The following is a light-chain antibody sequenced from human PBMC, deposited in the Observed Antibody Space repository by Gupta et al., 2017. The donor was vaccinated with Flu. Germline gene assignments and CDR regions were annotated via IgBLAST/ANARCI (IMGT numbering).Light chain of an antibody. J-gene: IGLJ3*02. CDR1: RSDVGGYNY. Sequence: QSALTQPRSVSESPGQSVTISCTGTRSDVGGYNYVSWYQHHPGKAPKLMIYDVNNRPSGVPDRFSGSKSGNTASLTISGLQAEDEADYYCCSYAGYYTFLFGGGTQLTVL. CDR3: CSYAGYYTFL. CDR2: DVN. V-gene: IGLV2-11*01.